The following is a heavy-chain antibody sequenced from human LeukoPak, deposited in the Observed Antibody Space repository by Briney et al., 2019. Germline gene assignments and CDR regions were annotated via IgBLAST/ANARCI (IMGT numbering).Heavy chain of an antibody. D-gene: IGHD5-24*01. Sequence: GGSLRLSCAASGFTFSSYAMHWVRQAPGKGLEWVAVISYDGSNKYYADSVKGRFTISRDNSKNTLDLQMNSLRAEDTAVYYCLKIGMAAYWGQGTLVTVSS. CDR2: ISYDGSNK. J-gene: IGHJ4*02. CDR3: LKIGMAAY. CDR1: GFTFSSYA. V-gene: IGHV3-30-3*01.